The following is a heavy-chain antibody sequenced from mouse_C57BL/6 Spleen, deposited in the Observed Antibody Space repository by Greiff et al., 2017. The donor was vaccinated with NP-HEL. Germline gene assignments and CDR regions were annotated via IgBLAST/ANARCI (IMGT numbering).Heavy chain of an antibody. CDR3: ATDGDYWFAY. J-gene: IGHJ3*01. CDR2: IYPGSGST. V-gene: IGHV14-4*01. Sequence: EVQLQQSGAELVKPGASVKLSCTASGFNFTSDCITWVKQRPGQGLEWIGEIYPGSGSTEYTSKFKGKATITADTSSNTAYMQLSSLTSEDSAVYYCATDGDYWFAYGG. CDR1: GFNFTSDC. D-gene: IGHD2-13*01.